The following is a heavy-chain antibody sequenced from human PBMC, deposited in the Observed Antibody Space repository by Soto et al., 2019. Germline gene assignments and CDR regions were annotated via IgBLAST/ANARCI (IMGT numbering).Heavy chain of an antibody. Sequence: QVQLVESGGGVVQPGRSLRLSCAASGFTFSSYGMHWVRQAPGKGLEWVAVISYDGSNKYYADSVKGRFTISRDNSKNPLYQQMNSLRAEDTAVYYCAKDGWIVGVLAAFDSGGQGTMVSVCS. V-gene: IGHV3-30*18. CDR3: AKDGWIVGVLAAFDS. CDR1: GFTFSSYG. D-gene: IGHD1-26*01. J-gene: IGHJ3*02. CDR2: ISYDGSNK.